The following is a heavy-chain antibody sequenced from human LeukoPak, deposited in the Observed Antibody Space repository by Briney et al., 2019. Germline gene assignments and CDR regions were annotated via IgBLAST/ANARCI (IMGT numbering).Heavy chain of an antibody. CDR3: ARVYYYDGEAFDI. CDR2: INHSEST. CDR1: GGSFSGYY. D-gene: IGHD3-22*01. V-gene: IGHV4-34*01. Sequence: SETLSLTCAVYGGSFSGYYWRWIRQPPGKEREWIGEINHSESTNYNPSLKSRVTISVDTSKNQFSLKLSSVTAADTAVYYCARVYYYDGEAFDIWGQGTMVTVSS. J-gene: IGHJ3*02.